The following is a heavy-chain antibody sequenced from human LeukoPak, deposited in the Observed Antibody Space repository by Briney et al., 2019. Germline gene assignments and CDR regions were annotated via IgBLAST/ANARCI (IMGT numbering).Heavy chain of an antibody. CDR2: TNWDGAST. CDR1: GFRFDDYG. Sequence: GGSLRLSCAASGFRFDDYGMRWVRHVPGKGLEGVSGTNWDGASTGYADSVKGRFTISRDNVKNFLYLQMNSLRVEDTALYFCGRVYCSTTSCYDYYDYYMDVWGKGTTVTVSS. CDR3: GRVYCSTTSCYDYYDYYMDV. V-gene: IGHV3-20*04. D-gene: IGHD2-2*01. J-gene: IGHJ6*03.